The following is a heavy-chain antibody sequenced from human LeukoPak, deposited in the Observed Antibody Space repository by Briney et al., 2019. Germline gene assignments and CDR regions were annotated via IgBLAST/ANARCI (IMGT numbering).Heavy chain of an antibody. CDR3: ARLAVVVPAAIAYYFDY. V-gene: IGHV5-51*01. J-gene: IGHJ4*02. CDR2: IYPGDSDT. Sequence: GESLKISCQGSGYSFISYWIGWVRQMPGKGLEWMGIIYPGDSDTRYSPSFQGQVTISADKSISTAYLQWSSLKASDTAMYYCARLAVVVPAAIAYYFDYWGQGTLVTVSS. D-gene: IGHD2-2*02. CDR1: GYSFISYW.